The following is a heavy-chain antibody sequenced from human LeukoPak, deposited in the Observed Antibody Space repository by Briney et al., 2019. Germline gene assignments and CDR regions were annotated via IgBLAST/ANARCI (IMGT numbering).Heavy chain of an antibody. J-gene: IGHJ5*02. CDR2: VQYSGST. CDR3: ARDWELGH. V-gene: IGHV4-59*01. Sequence: SETLSLTCTVSGGSISIYYWNWIRQPPGKGLEWIGNVQYSGSTNYNPSLKSRVTILLDTSKNQFSLKLNSVTAADTAVYYCARDWELGHWGQGTLVTVS. CDR1: GGSISIYY. D-gene: IGHD1-1*01.